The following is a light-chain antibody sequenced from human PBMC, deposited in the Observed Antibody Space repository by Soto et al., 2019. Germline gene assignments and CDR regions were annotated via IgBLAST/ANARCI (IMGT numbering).Light chain of an antibody. J-gene: IGLJ1*01. Sequence: QSVLTQPPSASGTPGQRVTISCSGDISNIGTNSVHWSQHLPGTAPKLVIYADSQRPSGVPDRFSGSKSGTSASLAISGLQSEDDADYLCAAWDDNLNGPLFGTGTKVTVL. CDR1: ISNIGTNS. V-gene: IGLV1-44*01. CDR3: AAWDDNLNGPL. CDR2: ADS.